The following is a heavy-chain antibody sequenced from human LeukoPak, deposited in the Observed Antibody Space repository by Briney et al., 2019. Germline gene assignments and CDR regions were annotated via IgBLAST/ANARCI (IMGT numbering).Heavy chain of an antibody. D-gene: IGHD6-19*01. CDR1: GFTFSSFA. V-gene: IGHV3-23*01. J-gene: IGHJ4*02. CDR3: AKGGGWLYYFDY. CDR2: IRDSGGSR. Sequence: GGSLRLSCAASGFTFSSFAMNWVRQAPGKGLDGVSAIRDSGGSRYYADSVKGRFTISRDNATNTVYLQMNSLRVEDTAVYYCAKGGGWLYYFDYWGQGSLVSVSS.